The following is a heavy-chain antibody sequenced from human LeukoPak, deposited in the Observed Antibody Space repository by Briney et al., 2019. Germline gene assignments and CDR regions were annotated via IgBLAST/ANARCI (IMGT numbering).Heavy chain of an antibody. J-gene: IGHJ1*01. CDR2: ISAYNGNT. CDR3: ARKSSQGNAGYFQH. D-gene: IGHD4-23*01. V-gene: IGHV1-18*04. CDR1: GYTFTGYY. Sequence: ASVKVSCKASGYTFTGYYMHWVRQAPGQGLEWMGWISAYNGNTNYAQKLQGRVTMTTDTSTSTVYMELSRLRSEDTAVYYCARKSSQGNAGYFQHWGQGTLVTVSS.